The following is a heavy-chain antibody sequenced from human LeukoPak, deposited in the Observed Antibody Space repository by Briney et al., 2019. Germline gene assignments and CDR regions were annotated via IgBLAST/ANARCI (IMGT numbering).Heavy chain of an antibody. V-gene: IGHV3-11*03. D-gene: IGHD2-2*01. J-gene: IGHJ4*02. Sequence: GGSLRLSCAASGFTFSDYYMTWIRQAPGKGLEWVSYISSSSSSYTNYADSVKGRFTISRDNAKNSLYLQMNSLRAEDTAVYYCARLVPAASYYFDYWGQGTLVTVSS. CDR3: ARLVPAASYYFDY. CDR1: GFTFSDYY. CDR2: ISSSSSSYT.